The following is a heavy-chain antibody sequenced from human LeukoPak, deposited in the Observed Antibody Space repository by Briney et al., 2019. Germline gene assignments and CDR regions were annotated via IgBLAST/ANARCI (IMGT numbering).Heavy chain of an antibody. D-gene: IGHD3-9*01. Sequence: GASVKVSCKTSGYTFTGYYMHWVRQAPGQGLEWMGWINPNSGGTNYVQKFQGRVTMTRDTSISTAYMELSRLRSDDTAVYYCARMGYFDWLSPANYYYYMDVWGKGTTVTISS. CDR3: ARMGYFDWLSPANYYYYMDV. V-gene: IGHV1-2*02. J-gene: IGHJ6*03. CDR2: INPNSGGT. CDR1: GYTFTGYY.